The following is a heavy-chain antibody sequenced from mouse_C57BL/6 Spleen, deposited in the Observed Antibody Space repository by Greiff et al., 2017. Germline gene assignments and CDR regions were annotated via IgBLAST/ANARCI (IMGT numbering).Heavy chain of an antibody. CDR1: GYAFSSYW. Sequence: VQLQQSGAELVKPGASVKISCKASGYAFSSYWMNWVKQRPGQGLEWIGQIYPGDGDTNYNGKFKGKATLTADKSSSTAYMQLSSLTSEASAVYFCARRGLRSLEAMGYWGQGTSVTVYS. CDR2: IYPGDGDT. CDR3: ARRGLRSLEAMGY. V-gene: IGHV1-80*01. J-gene: IGHJ4*01. D-gene: IGHD1-1*01.